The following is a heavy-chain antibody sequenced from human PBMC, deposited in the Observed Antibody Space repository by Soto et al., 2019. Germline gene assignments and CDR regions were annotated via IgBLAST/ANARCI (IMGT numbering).Heavy chain of an antibody. CDR3: ARLGIGITMIVAPDY. CDR1: GGSISSSSYY. CDR2: IYYSGST. V-gene: IGHV4-39*01. D-gene: IGHD3-22*01. J-gene: IGHJ4*02. Sequence: SETLSLTCTVSGGSISSSSYYWGWIRQPPGKGLEWIGSIYYSGSTYYNPSLKSRVTISVDTSKNQFSLKLSSVTAADTAVYYCARLGIGITMIVAPDYWGQGTLVTVSS.